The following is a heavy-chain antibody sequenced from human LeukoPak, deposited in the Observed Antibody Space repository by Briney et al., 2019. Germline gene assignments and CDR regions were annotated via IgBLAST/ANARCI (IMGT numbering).Heavy chain of an antibody. CDR2: IYYSGST. D-gene: IGHD6-6*01. Sequence: SQTLSLTCTVSGDSISSGDSYWSWIRQPPGKGLEWIGYIYYSGSTSYNPSLKSRFTISINTSNNQFSLRLSSVTAADTAVYYCARDTQQLVRSAFDIWGQGTMVTVSS. CDR3: ARDTQQLVRSAFDI. CDR1: GDSISSGDSY. V-gene: IGHV4-30-4*08. J-gene: IGHJ3*02.